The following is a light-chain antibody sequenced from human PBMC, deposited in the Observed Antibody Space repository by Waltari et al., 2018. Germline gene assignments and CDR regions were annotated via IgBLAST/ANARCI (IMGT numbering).Light chain of an antibody. CDR3: QQYGTSTLT. CDR1: QSVSSTY. CDR2: RTS. Sequence: EIVLTQSPGTLSLSPGERATLSCRASQSVSSTYLAWYQQKPGQAPRLLICRTSTRATGSPDRFRGSGSGTDFALTISRLEPEDFAVYYCQQYGTSTLTFGGGTKVEIK. V-gene: IGKV3-20*01. J-gene: IGKJ4*01.